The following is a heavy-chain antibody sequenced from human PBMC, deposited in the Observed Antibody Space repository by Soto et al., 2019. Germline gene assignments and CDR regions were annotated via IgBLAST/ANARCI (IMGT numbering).Heavy chain of an antibody. CDR1: RVSLNGYY. J-gene: IGHJ5*02. CDR2: INHSGST. D-gene: IGHD3-10*01. CDR3: ARGEPRVAYYGSGSSKRYHNWFDP. Sequence: SVTLSLPCAVYRVSLNGYYWSWIRQPPGKGLEWIGEINHSGSTNYNPSLKSRVTISVDTSKNQFSLKLSSVTAADTAVYYCARGEPRVAYYGSGSSKRYHNWFDPWGQGTLVTVS. V-gene: IGHV4-34*01.